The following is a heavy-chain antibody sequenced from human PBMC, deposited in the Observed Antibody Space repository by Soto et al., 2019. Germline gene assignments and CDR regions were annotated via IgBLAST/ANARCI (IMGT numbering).Heavy chain of an antibody. CDR3: ARGRQLVQPAFDP. J-gene: IGHJ5*02. Sequence: GASVKVSCKASGYTFTGYYMHWVRQAPGQGLEWMGWINPNSGGTNYAQKFQGWVTMTRDTSISTAYMELSRLRSDDTAVYYCARGRQLVQPAFDPWGQGTLVTVSS. CDR2: INPNSGGT. V-gene: IGHV1-2*04. D-gene: IGHD6-13*01. CDR1: GYTFTGYY.